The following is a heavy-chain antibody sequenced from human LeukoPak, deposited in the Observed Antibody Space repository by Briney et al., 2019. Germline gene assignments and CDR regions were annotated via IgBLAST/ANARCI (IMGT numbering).Heavy chain of an antibody. CDR3: ARNYCSSTSCYRLGYYFDY. CDR1: GYTFTSYG. CDR2: ISAYNGNT. V-gene: IGHV1-18*01. D-gene: IGHD2-2*01. Sequence: ASVKVSCKASGYTFTSYGISWVRQAPGQGLEWMGWISAYNGNTNYAQKLQGRVTMTTDTSTSTAYMELRSLRSDDTVVYYCARNYCSSTSCYRLGYYFDYWGQGTLVTVSS. J-gene: IGHJ4*02.